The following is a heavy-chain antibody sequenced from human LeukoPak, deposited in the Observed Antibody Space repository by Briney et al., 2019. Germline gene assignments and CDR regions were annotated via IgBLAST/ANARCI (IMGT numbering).Heavy chain of an antibody. Sequence: SVKVSCKTSVGTFRSYAISWVRQAPGQGLEWMGGIIPIFGTANYAQKFQGRVTITADESTSTAYIELSSLRSEDTAIYYCASSKDYHDSSGYARTLDYWGQGTLVTVSS. V-gene: IGHV1-69*13. CDR3: ASSKDYHDSSGYARTLDY. CDR2: IIPIFGTA. CDR1: VGTFRSYA. J-gene: IGHJ4*02. D-gene: IGHD3-22*01.